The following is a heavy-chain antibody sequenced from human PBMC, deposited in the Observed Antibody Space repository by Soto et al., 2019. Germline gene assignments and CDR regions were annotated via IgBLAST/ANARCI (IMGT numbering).Heavy chain of an antibody. CDR2: ISGSGGST. V-gene: IGHV3-23*01. J-gene: IGHJ4*02. D-gene: IGHD3-3*01. CDR3: AKTYPNYDFWSGYYNPGGFDY. CDR1: GFTFSSYA. Sequence: GSLRLSCAASGFTFSSYAMSWVRQAPGKGLEWVSAISGSGGSTYYADSVKGRFTISRDNSKNTLYLQMNSLRAEDTAVYYCAKTYPNYDFWSGYYNPGGFDYWGQGTLVTVSS.